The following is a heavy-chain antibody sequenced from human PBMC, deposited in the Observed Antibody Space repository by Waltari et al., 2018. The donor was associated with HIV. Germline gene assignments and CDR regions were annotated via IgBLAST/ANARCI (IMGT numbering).Heavy chain of an antibody. Sequence: DVQLVESGGGLVQPGGSMRLTCAASGVTLTHYAMTWVRQAPGKGPGWVLSCMGGVDKKYITDYAKGRFTIRRTNSKNTVFLQMNSLRAEDTALYYCAKDYDKSVLAYVRIDCWGQGTMVTVSS. D-gene: IGHD3-22*01. J-gene: IGHJ4*02. CDR1: GVTLTHYA. CDR3: AKDYDKSVLAYVRIDC. CDR2: CMGGVDKK. V-gene: IGHV3-23*04.